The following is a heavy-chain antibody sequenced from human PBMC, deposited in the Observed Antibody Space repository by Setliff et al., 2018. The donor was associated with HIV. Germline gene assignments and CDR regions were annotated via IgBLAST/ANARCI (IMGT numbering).Heavy chain of an antibody. CDR3: ARDKDEDYGSTSFDY. CDR1: GFSFSNYG. V-gene: IGHV3-48*04. J-gene: IGHJ4*02. CDR2: ISRDGNTI. Sequence: GGSLRLSCAASGFSFSNYGMHWVRQAPGKGLEWVSYISRDGNTIYYADSVKGRFTISRDNAKNSLYLQLNSLRPEDTAVYYCARDKDEDYGSTSFDYWGQGILVTVSS. D-gene: IGHD4-17*01.